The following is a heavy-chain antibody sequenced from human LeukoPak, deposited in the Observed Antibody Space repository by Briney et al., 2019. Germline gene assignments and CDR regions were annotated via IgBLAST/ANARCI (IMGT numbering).Heavy chain of an antibody. V-gene: IGHV3-23*01. J-gene: IGHJ4*02. CDR3: AKGPRALEHNIHRFDN. CDR1: GFSFSTYG. Sequence: GGSLRLSCAASGFSFSTYGMSWVRQAPGKGLEWVSGISGSGGSRSSTDYADSVKGRFTISRDNSKNTLYLQMNSLRAEDTAIYYCAKGPRALEHNIHRFDNWGQGTLVTVSS. D-gene: IGHD1/OR15-1a*01. CDR2: ISGSGGSRSST.